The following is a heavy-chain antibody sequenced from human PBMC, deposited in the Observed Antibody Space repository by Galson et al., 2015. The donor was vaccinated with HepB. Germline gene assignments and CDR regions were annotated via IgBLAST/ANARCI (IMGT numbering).Heavy chain of an antibody. V-gene: IGHV3-9*01. J-gene: IGHJ5*02. CDR2: ISWNSGSI. Sequence: SLRLSCAASGFTFDDYAMHWVRQAPGKGLEWVSGISWNSGSIGYADSVKGRFTISRDNAKNSLYLQMNSLRAEDTALYYCAKGLTGYYIHNWFDPWGQGTLVTVSS. CDR3: AKGLTGYYIHNWFDP. D-gene: IGHD3-9*01. CDR1: GFTFDDYA.